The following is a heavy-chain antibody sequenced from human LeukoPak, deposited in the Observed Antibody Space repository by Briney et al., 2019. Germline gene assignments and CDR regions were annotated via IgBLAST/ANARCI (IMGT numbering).Heavy chain of an antibody. Sequence: SETLSLTCTVSGGSISSSSYYWGWIRQPPGKGLEWIGTIYYSGSTYYNPSLKSRVTISVDTSKNQLSLKLSSMTAADTAVYYCARQWLVSPLFDYWGQGTLVTVSS. J-gene: IGHJ4*02. CDR3: ARQWLVSPLFDY. CDR2: IYYSGST. D-gene: IGHD6-19*01. V-gene: IGHV4-39*01. CDR1: GGSISSSSYY.